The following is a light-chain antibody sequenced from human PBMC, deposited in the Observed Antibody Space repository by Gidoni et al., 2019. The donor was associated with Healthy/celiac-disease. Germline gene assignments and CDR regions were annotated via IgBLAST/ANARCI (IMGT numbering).Light chain of an antibody. J-gene: IGKJ3*01. V-gene: IGKV1-39*01. CDR1: QSISSY. CDR2: AAS. CDR3: KQSYSTPH. Sequence: DIQMTQSPSSRSASVGERVTITCRASQSISSYLNWYKQKPGKAPKLLIYAASSLQSGVPSRFSGGGSGTDFTLTISSLQPEDFATYYCKQSYSTPHFGPGTKVDIQ.